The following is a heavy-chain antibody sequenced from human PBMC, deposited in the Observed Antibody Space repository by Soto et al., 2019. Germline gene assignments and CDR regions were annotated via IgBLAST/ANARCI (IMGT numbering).Heavy chain of an antibody. J-gene: IGHJ4*02. V-gene: IGHV1-69*01. CDR3: ARQIFAADY. D-gene: IGHD3-9*01. CDR2: INPMFNST. CDR1: GGTFDHAA. Sequence: QVQLVQSGAEVKKPGSSVKVSCEAPGGTFDHAAITWVRQAPGQGLEWVGGINPMFNSTHYAQKFQGTVTITADAVTSTAFMELRGLTSHDTAVYYCARQIFAADYWGQGTLLVVYS.